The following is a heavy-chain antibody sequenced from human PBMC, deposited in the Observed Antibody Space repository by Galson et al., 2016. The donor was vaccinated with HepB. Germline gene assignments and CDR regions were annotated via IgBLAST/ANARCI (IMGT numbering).Heavy chain of an antibody. V-gene: IGHV1-18*01. Sequence: SVKVSCKASGYTLTTGGISWVRQAPGQGLEWMGWISVYFGDTKFGKKFQGRVTLTTDKSTNTAYMELRSLRSDDSAVYYCARDPSKIPALEMDVWGQGTTVTVSS. CDR1: GYTLTTGG. D-gene: IGHD2-2*01. CDR3: ARDPSKIPALEMDV. CDR2: ISVYFGDT. J-gene: IGHJ6*02.